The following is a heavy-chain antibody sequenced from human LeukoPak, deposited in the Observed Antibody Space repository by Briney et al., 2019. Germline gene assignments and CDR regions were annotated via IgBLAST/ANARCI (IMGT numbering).Heavy chain of an antibody. CDR1: GYTFTSYD. D-gene: IGHD6-19*01. CDR3: ARDEWAGGRSGWLLGYYYYGMDV. Sequence: ASVKVSCKASGYTFTSYDIHWVRQATGQGLEWMGWMNPNSGNTGYAQKFQGRVTMTRNTSISTAYMELSSLRSEDTAVYYCARDEWAGGRSGWLLGYYYYGMDVWGQGTTVTVSS. V-gene: IGHV1-8*01. CDR2: MNPNSGNT. J-gene: IGHJ6*02.